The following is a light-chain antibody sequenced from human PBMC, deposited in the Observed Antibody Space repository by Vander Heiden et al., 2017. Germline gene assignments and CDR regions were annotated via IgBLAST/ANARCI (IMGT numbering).Light chain of an antibody. CDR1: LRVSSDY. CDR3: QQDGSSPYT. J-gene: IGKJ2*01. V-gene: IGKV3-20*01. CDR2: GAS. Sequence: EVVLTQSPGTLSLSPGERATLSCRASLRVSSDYLAWYQQKPGQAPRLLIYGASSRATGIPDRFSGSGSGTDFTLTISRLEPEDFAVYHCQQDGSSPYTFGQGTKMEIK.